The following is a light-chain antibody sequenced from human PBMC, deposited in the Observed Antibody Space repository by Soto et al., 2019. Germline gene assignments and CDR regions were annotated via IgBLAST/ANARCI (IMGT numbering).Light chain of an antibody. CDR2: GAY. CDR3: QQRSNWPPVT. CDR1: QIVSSS. Sequence: EIVLTKSPATLSLSPGERATLSGRASQIVSSSLDWYQQKPGQAPRQLIYGAYNRATGVPARFSGSGSWTDFTLTISSLEPEDFAVYYCQQRSNWPPVTFGGGTKVEIK. J-gene: IGKJ4*01. V-gene: IGKV3-11*01.